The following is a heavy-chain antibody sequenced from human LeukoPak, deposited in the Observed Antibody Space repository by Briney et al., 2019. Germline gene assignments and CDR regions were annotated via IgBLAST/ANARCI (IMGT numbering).Heavy chain of an antibody. CDR3: TRPHYYYDSSGYHRPHDY. CDR1: GFTFGDYA. CDR2: IRSKAYGGTT. J-gene: IGHJ4*02. V-gene: IGHV3-49*04. Sequence: GGSLRLSCTASGFTFGDYAMSWVRQAPGKGLEWVGFIRSKAYGGTTEYAASVKGRFTISRDDSKSIAYLQMNSLKTEDTAVYYCTRPHYYYDSSGYHRPHDYWGQGTLVTVSS. D-gene: IGHD3-22*01.